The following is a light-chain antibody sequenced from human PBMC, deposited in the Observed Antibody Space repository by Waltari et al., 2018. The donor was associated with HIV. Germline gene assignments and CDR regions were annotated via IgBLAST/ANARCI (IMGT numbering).Light chain of an antibody. J-gene: IGKJ1*01. CDR3: EHYGTSPGT. CDR2: GAS. CDR1: QSISSGY. Sequence: EFVLTQSPGTLSLSPGERVTLSCRASQSISSGYLAWYQQKSGQPPRLLIYGASSRGIDIPDVFGGTGSGTDFTRTISRLEPEDSAVYFCEHYGTSPGTFGPGTKVEI. V-gene: IGKV3-20*01.